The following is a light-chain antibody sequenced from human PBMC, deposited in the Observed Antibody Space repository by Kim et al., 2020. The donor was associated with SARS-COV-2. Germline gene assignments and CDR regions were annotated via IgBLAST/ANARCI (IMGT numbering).Light chain of an antibody. Sequence: NFMLTQPHSVSESPGKTVTFSCTGSDGSIASNYVQWYQQRLGSVPTTVIYEDDQRPSGVPDRFSGSVDSSSNSASLTISGLETEDEADYYCQSYDANNYWVFGGGTKLTVL. CDR3: QSYDANNYWV. CDR1: DGSIASNY. J-gene: IGLJ3*02. V-gene: IGLV6-57*02. CDR2: EDD.